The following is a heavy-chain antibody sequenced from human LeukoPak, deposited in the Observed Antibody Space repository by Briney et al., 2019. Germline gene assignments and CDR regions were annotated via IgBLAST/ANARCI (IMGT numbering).Heavy chain of an antibody. D-gene: IGHD6-19*01. Sequence: GGSLRLSCAASGFTFSSYAMHWIRQAPGKGLEWVAVISYDGSNKYYADSVKGRFTISRDNSKNTLYLQMNSLRAEDTAVYYCTRKQKVYQCLVPYNWFDPWGQGTLVTVSS. J-gene: IGHJ5*02. CDR1: GFTFSSYA. CDR2: ISYDGSNK. CDR3: TRKQKVYQCLVPYNWFDP. V-gene: IGHV3-30*04.